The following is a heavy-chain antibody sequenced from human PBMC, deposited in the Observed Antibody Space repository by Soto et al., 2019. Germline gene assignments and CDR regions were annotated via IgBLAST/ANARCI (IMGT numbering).Heavy chain of an antibody. CDR1: GGSISSGDYY. V-gene: IGHV4-30-4*01. CDR2: IYYSGST. J-gene: IGHJ6*02. D-gene: IGHD3-3*01. Sequence: SETLSLTCTVSGGSISSGDYYWSWIRQPPGKGLEWIGYIYYSGSTYYNPSLKSRVTISVDTSKNQFSLKLSSVTAADTAVYYCARDSAPLGDFWSGYYTYYYYGMDVWGQGTTVTVSS. CDR3: ARDSAPLGDFWSGYYTYYYYGMDV.